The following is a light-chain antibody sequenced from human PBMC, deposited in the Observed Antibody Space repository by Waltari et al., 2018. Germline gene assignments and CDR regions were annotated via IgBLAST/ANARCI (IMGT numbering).Light chain of an antibody. Sequence: AIQMTQSPPSLSACTGDRVTITCRASQGISSYLAWYQQKSGEAPKLLIYAASTLQSGVPSRFCVSGSGTDFTLTISCLQSEDFSTYYCQQYYSYPLTFGQGTKVDIK. CDR2: AAS. V-gene: IGKV1-8*01. CDR1: QGISSY. CDR3: QQYYSYPLT. J-gene: IGKJ1*01.